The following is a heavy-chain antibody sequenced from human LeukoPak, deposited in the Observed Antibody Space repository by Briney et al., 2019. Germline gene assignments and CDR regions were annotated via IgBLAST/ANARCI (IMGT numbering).Heavy chain of an antibody. D-gene: IGHD2-21*02. CDR2: IIHSGYT. Sequence: SETLSLTCAVSGVSFNDYYWSWVRQTPGKGLEWIGEIIHSGYTNDSPSLKSRVTLSIDTSRKQFSLNLRSVTVADTGIYYCTRMTAGHDYWGQGTLVTVSS. CDR3: TRMTAGHDY. J-gene: IGHJ4*02. V-gene: IGHV4-34*12. CDR1: GVSFNDYY.